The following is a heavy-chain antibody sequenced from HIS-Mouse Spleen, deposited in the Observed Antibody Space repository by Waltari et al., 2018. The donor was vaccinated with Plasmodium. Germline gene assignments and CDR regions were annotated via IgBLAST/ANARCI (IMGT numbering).Heavy chain of an antibody. CDR2: INHRGST. D-gene: IGHD2-15*01. Sequence: QVQLQQWGAGLLKPSETLSLTCAVYGGSFSGYYWGWIRQPPGKGLEWIGEINHRGSTNYTPSLKSRVTISVDTSKNQFSLKLSAVTAADTAVYYCARLVVVASKDSYWGQGTLVTVSS. J-gene: IGHJ4*02. V-gene: IGHV4-34*01. CDR1: GGSFSGYY. CDR3: ARLVVVASKDSY.